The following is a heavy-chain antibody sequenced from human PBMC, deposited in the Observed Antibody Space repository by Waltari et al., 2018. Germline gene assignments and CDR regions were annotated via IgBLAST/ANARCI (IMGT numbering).Heavy chain of an antibody. J-gene: IGHJ3*02. D-gene: IGHD3-3*01. CDR3: ARGDGGSGLGASDI. Sequence: QVQLVASGGGVVQSGRSLRPSCVGSGFTFTNHGMNWVRQAPGKGLEWVAVIWYDGSNKNYVDSVKGRFTISRDNSKNTLYLEMNSLRAEDTAVYFCARGDGGSGLGASDIWGQGTMVTVSS. CDR2: IWYDGSNK. V-gene: IGHV3-33*01. CDR1: GFTFTNHG.